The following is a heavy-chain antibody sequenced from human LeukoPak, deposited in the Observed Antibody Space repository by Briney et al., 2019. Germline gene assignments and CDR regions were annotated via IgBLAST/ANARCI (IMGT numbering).Heavy chain of an antibody. CDR2: IIPIFGTA. J-gene: IGHJ4*02. D-gene: IGHD3-10*01. V-gene: IGHV1-69*13. CDR3: ARSRFGEPCFDY. Sequence: GASVKVSCKASGGTFSSYAISWVRQAPGQGLEWMGGIIPIFGTANYAQKFQGRVTITADESTSTAYTELSSLRSEDTAVYYCARSRFGEPCFDYWGQGTLVTVSS. CDR1: GGTFSSYA.